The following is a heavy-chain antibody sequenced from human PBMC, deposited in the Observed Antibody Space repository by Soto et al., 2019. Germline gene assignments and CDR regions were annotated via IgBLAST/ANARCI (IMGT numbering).Heavy chain of an antibody. CDR2: IKQDGSEK. CDR3: ARDRLPAWYSRLDV. V-gene: IGHV3-7*03. CDR1: GVTFSSNW. D-gene: IGHD6-13*01. J-gene: IGHJ6*02. Sequence: GGFLGTACAVSGVTFSSNWMSWVRKAPGKGLEWVANIKQDGSEKYYVDSVKGRFTISRDNAKNSLYLQMDSLRVEDTAVDHCARDRLPAWYSRLDVWGQGTAVTVSS.